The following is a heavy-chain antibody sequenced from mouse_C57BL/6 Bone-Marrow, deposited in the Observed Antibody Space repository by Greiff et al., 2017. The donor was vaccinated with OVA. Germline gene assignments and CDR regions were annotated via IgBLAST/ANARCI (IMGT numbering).Heavy chain of an antibody. J-gene: IGHJ4*01. CDR1: GYTFTSYW. Sequence: VQLQQPGAELVKPGASVKLSCKASGYTFTSYWMQWVKQRPGQGLEWIGEIDPSDSYTNYNQKLKGKATLTVDTSSSTAYMQLSSLTSEDSAVYYCARERGLITTFYAMDYWGQGTSVTVSS. D-gene: IGHD1-1*01. CDR2: IDPSDSYT. V-gene: IGHV1-50*01. CDR3: ARERGLITTFYAMDY.